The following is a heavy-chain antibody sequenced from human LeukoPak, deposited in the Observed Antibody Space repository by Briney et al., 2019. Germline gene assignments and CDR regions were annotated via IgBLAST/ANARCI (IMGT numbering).Heavy chain of an antibody. CDR3: ARGLYGSGRRSLMAL. J-gene: IGHJ4*02. CDR1: GFPFHNYW. V-gene: IGHV3-7*01. D-gene: IGHD3-10*01. CDR2: IVPDEKEQ. Sequence: PGGSLRLSCVASGFPFHNYWMTWVRQAPGKGLEGVANIVPDEKEQYYVDSVKGRFTISRDNAEKSLYLEMNSLGVEDTARYYCARGLYGSGRRSLMALWGPGTLVTVYS.